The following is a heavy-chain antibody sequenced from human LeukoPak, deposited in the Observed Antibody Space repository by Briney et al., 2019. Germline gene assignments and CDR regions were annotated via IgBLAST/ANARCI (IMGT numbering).Heavy chain of an antibody. Sequence: SETLSLTCTVSGGSISSSSYYWGWIRQPPGKGLEWIGSIYYSGSTYYNPSLKSRVTISVDTSKNQFSLKLSSVTAADTAVYYCARAWGSYRYNGYYFDYWGQGTLVTVSS. J-gene: IGHJ4*02. V-gene: IGHV4-39*07. CDR1: GGSISSSSYY. CDR2: IYYSGST. CDR3: ARAWGSYRYNGYYFDY. D-gene: IGHD3-16*02.